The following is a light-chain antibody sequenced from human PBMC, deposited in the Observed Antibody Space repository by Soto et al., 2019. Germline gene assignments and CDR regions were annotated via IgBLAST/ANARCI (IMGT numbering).Light chain of an antibody. J-gene: IGKJ3*01. Sequence: DIQMTQSPSSLSASVGDRVTITCRASQSISDSLNWYQRKPGKAPRLLIYAASTLQSGVPSRFSGSGSGTDFTLTISSLQPEDFATYDCQQSYTTPLFTVGPGTKVDIK. CDR1: QSISDS. CDR3: QQSYTTPLFT. V-gene: IGKV1-39*01. CDR2: AAS.